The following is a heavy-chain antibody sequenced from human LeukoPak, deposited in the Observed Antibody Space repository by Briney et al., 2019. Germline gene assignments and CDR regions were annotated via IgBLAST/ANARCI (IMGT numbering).Heavy chain of an antibody. V-gene: IGHV3-74*01. CDR1: GFIFSNYW. D-gene: IGHD2/OR15-2a*01. Sequence: PGGSLRLSCAASGFIFSNYWIYWVRQAPGKGLVWVSRINSDGSNTIYADSVKGRFTISRDNAKNTLYLQMNNLRAEDTAVYYCARVGSTTDYWGQGTPVTVSS. CDR3: ARVGSTTDY. J-gene: IGHJ4*02. CDR2: INSDGSNT.